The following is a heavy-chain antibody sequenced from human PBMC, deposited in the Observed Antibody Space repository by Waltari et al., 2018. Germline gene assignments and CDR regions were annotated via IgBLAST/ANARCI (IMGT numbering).Heavy chain of an antibody. CDR1: GFTVSSNY. V-gene: IGHV3-53*02. CDR3: ARVFHGWGLQHDAFDI. D-gene: IGHD1-26*01. Sequence: EVQLVETGGGLIQPGGSLRLSCAASGFTVSSNYMSWVRQAPGKGLEWVSVIYSGGSTYYADSVKGRFTISRDNSKNTLYLQMNSLRAEDTAVYYCARVFHGWGLQHDAFDIWGQGTMVTVSS. CDR2: IYSGGST. J-gene: IGHJ3*02.